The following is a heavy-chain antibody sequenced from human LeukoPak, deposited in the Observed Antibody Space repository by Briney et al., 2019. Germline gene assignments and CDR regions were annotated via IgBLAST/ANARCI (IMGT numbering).Heavy chain of an antibody. Sequence: SETLSLTCAVCGGSFSGYYWSWIRQPPGKGLEWIGEINHSGSTNYNPSLKSRVTISVDTSKNQFSLRLSSVTAADTAVYYCARVYSSSWDAYYYFDYWGQGTLVTVSS. J-gene: IGHJ4*02. V-gene: IGHV4-34*01. D-gene: IGHD6-13*01. CDR2: INHSGST. CDR1: GGSFSGYY. CDR3: ARVYSSSWDAYYYFDY.